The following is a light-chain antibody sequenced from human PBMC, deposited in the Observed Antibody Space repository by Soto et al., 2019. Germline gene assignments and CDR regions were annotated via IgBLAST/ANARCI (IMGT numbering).Light chain of an antibody. J-gene: IGKJ2*01. V-gene: IGKV1-5*03. CDR1: QRIGSW. Sequence: DIQMTQSPSTLSASVGDRVTITCRASQRIGSWLAWYQQKPGKAPNLLIYKGSSLESGVPARFSGSGSGTEFTRTISSLQPDDFASYYCQQYNTYPYTFGQGTQLEIE. CDR3: QQYNTYPYT. CDR2: KGS.